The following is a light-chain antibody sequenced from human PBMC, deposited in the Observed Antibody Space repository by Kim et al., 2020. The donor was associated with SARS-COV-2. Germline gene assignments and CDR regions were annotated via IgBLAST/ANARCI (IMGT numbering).Light chain of an antibody. V-gene: IGLV3-21*04. CDR1: NIGSKS. CDR2: YDS. J-gene: IGLJ3*02. CDR3: QVWDSSSDLWV. Sequence: PGKTAEITCGGKNIGSKSVHWYRRRPGQAPVLVIYYDSDRPSGIPERFSGSNSGNTATLTISRVEAGDEADYYCQVWDSSSDLWVFGGGTQLTVL.